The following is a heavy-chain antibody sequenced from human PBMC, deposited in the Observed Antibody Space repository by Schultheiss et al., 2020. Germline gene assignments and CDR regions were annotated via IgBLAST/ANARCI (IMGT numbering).Heavy chain of an antibody. CDR1: GGSISSSYY. CDR2: IYYSGTT. J-gene: IGHJ4*02. D-gene: IGHD6-13*01. V-gene: IGHV4-39*02. Sequence: SETLSLTYTVSGGSISSSYYWGWIRQPPGKGLEWIGSIYYSGTTYYNPSLRSRVTISVDTSKNQFSLKLSSVTAADTAVYYCAREATYSSSWYAMGPNYFDYWGQGTLVTVSS. CDR3: AREATYSSSWYAMGPNYFDY.